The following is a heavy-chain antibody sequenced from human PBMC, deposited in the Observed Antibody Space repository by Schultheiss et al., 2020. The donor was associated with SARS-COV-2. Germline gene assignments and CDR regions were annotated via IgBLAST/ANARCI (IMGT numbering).Heavy chain of an antibody. V-gene: IGHV3-9*01. CDR1: GFTFDDYA. CDR2: ISWNSGSI. Sequence: GGSLRLSCSASGFTFDDYAMHWVRQAPGKGLEWVSGISWNSGSIGYADSVKGRFTISRDNAKNSLYLQMNSLRAEDTALYYCAKDDCSSTSCDAFDIWGQGTMVTV. CDR3: AKDDCSSTSCDAFDI. D-gene: IGHD2-2*01. J-gene: IGHJ3*02.